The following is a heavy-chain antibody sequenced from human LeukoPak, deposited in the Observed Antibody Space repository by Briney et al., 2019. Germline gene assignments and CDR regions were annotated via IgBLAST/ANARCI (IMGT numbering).Heavy chain of an antibody. CDR3: AVPRGIFGVEPYYMDV. J-gene: IGHJ6*03. Sequence: SVKVSCKASGGTFSSYAISWVRQAPGQGLEWMGGIIPIFGTANYAQKFQGRVTITADESTSTAYMELSSLRSEDTAVYYCAVPRGIFGVEPYYMDVWGKGTTVTVS. CDR1: GGTFSSYA. V-gene: IGHV1-69*13. CDR2: IIPIFGTA. D-gene: IGHD3-3*01.